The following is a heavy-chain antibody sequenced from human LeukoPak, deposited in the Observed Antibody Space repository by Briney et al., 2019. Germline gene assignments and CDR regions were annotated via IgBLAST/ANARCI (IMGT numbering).Heavy chain of an antibody. V-gene: IGHV1-18*01. CDR3: AREAGYCSGGSCYADY. CDR1: GYTFTSYG. CDR2: ISAYNGNT. J-gene: IGHJ4*02. D-gene: IGHD2-15*01. Sequence: ALVKVSCKASGYTFTSYGISWVRQAPGQGLEWMGWISAYNGNTNYAQKLQGRVTMTTDTSTSTAYMELRSLRSDDTAVYYCAREAGYCSGGSCYADYWGQGTLVTVSS.